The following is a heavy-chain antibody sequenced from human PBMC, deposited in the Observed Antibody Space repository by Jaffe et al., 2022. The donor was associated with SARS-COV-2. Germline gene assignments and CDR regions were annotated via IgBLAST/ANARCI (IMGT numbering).Heavy chain of an antibody. CDR2: IYYRGST. V-gene: IGHV4-59*01. Sequence: QVQLQESGPGLVKPSETLSLTCTISGASISSYYWSWIRQPPGKGLEWIGHIYYRGSTNYNPSLKSRVTISVDTSKEQFSLKLYSVTAADTAVYYCASFYSSSQFYFDYWGQGTLVTVSS. CDR1: GASISSYY. CDR3: ASFYSSSQFYFDY. D-gene: IGHD6-13*01. J-gene: IGHJ4*02.